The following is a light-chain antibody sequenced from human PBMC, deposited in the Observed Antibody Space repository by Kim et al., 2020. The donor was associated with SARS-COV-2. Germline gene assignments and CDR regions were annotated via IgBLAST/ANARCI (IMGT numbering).Light chain of an antibody. CDR2: QDS. V-gene: IGLV3-1*01. CDR1: KLGDKY. J-gene: IGLJ2*01. CDR3: QAWDSSNGEGVV. Sequence: SYELTQPPSVSVSPGQTASITCSGDKLGDKYACWYQQKPGQSPVLVIYQDSKRPSGIPERFSGSNSGNTATLTISGTQAMDEADYYCQAWDSSNGEGVVFGGGTQLTVL.